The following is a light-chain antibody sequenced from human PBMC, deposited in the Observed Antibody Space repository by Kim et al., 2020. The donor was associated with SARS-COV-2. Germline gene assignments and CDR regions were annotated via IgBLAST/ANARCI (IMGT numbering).Light chain of an antibody. Sequence: SGFIVDSVTLTCQASQINKIWLAWYQQKPGKAPPLLFYEESNLESRFPARFTCSGSGTDFTLTISSRQPYDFATYYIQQYNTYPYTFVPVTKL. V-gene: IGKV1-5*03. CDR2: EES. CDR3: QQYNTYPYT. J-gene: IGKJ2*01. CDR1: QINKIW.